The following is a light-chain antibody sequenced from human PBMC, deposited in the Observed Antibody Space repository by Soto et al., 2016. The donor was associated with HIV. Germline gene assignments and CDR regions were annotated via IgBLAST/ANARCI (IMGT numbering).Light chain of an antibody. V-gene: IGKV1-9*01. Sequence: DIQLTQSPSFLSASVGDRVTITCRASQGISSYLAWYQQKAGKAPNLLIYAASTLQSGVPSRFSGSGSGTEFTLTIYSLQPGDFATYYCQQYYSYHTFGQGTKLEI. CDR3: QQYYSYHT. J-gene: IGKJ2*01. CDR2: AAS. CDR1: QGISSY.